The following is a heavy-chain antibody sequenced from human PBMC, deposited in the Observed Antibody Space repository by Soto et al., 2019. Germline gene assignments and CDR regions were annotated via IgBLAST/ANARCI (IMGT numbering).Heavy chain of an antibody. CDR1: GGTFSSYT. V-gene: IGHV1-69*08. J-gene: IGHJ4*02. D-gene: IGHD3-22*01. Sequence: QVQLVQSGAEVKKPGSSVKVSCKASGGTFSSYTISWVRQAPGQGLEWMGRIIPILGITNYAQKFQGRVTITAEKATSTAYMELSSLRSEDTAVYYCAREDSSGYSHYFDYWGQGTLVTVSS. CDR3: AREDSSGYSHYFDY. CDR2: IIPILGIT.